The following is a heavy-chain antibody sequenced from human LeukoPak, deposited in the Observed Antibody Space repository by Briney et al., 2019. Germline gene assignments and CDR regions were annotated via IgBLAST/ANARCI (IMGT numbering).Heavy chain of an antibody. CDR3: ARHSGYHSTMYLDY. CDR2: ITAIFRTT. Sequence: ASVKVSCKTSGGAFNSYAISWVRQAPGQGLEWMGGITAIFRTTNYAQKFQGRVTITADESMSTVYMELSSLRSEDTAVYYCARHSGYHSTMYLDYWGQGTLVTVSS. CDR1: GGAFNSYA. D-gene: IGHD3-22*01. J-gene: IGHJ4*02. V-gene: IGHV1-69*13.